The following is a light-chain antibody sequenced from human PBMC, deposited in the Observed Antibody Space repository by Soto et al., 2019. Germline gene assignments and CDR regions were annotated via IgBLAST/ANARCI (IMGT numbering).Light chain of an antibody. CDR3: SSYAGTKNLI. V-gene: IGLV2-8*01. Sequence: QSALGQPPSASGSPGQSVTISCTGTRSDVGDFDYVSWYRHLPGKAPQLIMYGVSQRPSGVPDRFSGTKSGNMASLTVSGLRAEDEAEYFCSSYAGTKNLIFGGGTKVTVL. CDR2: GVS. CDR1: RSDVGDFDY. J-gene: IGLJ2*01.